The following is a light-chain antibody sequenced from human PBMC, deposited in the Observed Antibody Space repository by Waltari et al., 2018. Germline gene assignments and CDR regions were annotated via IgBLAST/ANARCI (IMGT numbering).Light chain of an antibody. CDR1: QSISSY. Sequence: DIQMTQSPSPLSASVGDRVTITCRASQSISSYLNWYQQKPGKAPKLLIYAASSLQSGVPSRFSGSGSGTDFTLTISSLQPEDFATYYGQQSYSTPPTFGGGTKVEIK. V-gene: IGKV1-39*01. CDR3: QQSYSTPPT. CDR2: AAS. J-gene: IGKJ4*01.